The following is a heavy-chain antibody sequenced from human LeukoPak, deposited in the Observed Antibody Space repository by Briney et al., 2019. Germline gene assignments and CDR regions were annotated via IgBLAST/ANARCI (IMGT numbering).Heavy chain of an antibody. CDR1: GYSFTSYW. D-gene: IGHD3-22*01. CDR2: IYPGDSDT. J-gene: IGHJ4*02. CDR3: ARQDLYYDSSGYYYEY. V-gene: IGHV5-51*01. Sequence: GESLKISCKGSGYSFTSYWIGWVRQTPGKGLEWMGIIYPGDSDTRYSPSFQGQVTISADKSISTAYLQWSSLKASDTAMYYCARQDLYYDSSGYYYEYWGQGTLVTVSS.